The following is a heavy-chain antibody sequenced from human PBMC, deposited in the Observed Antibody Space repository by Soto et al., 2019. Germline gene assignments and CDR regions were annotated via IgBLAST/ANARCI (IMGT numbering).Heavy chain of an antibody. J-gene: IGHJ3*02. D-gene: IGHD1-26*01. CDR1: GFIFSDYY. V-gene: IGHV3-11*01. CDR3: ARAMASYDALDI. Sequence: QVQLVESGGGLVKPEGSLRLSCAASGFIFSDYYMSWIRQAPGKGLEWVSYIRHSGDTIFYADSVKGRFTISRDNAKNTPTLHMDSLRVEDTAVYYCARAMASYDALDIWGQGTMVTVSS. CDR2: IRHSGDTI.